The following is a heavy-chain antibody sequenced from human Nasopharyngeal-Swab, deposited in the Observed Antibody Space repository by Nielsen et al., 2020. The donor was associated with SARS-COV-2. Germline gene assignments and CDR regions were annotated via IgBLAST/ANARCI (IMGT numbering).Heavy chain of an antibody. CDR3: ARLLLSKYFDY. J-gene: IGHJ4*02. CDR1: GYIFSNYW. V-gene: IGHV5-51*01. Sequence: GESLKISCKGSGYIFSNYWNGWVRQMPGKGLEWVGLIYPGDSDTRYRPSFQGQVTISADKSISTTYLQWSSLKASDTAMYYCARLLLSKYFDYWGQGTLVTVSS. CDR2: IYPGDSDT.